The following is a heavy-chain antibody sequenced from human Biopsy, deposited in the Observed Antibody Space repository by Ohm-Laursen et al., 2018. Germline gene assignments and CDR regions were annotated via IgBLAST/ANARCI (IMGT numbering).Heavy chain of an antibody. CDR2: ISHNSGGT. CDR3: ARDIMNRIAGLVARSDVFDV. CDR1: GYAVNDYF. D-gene: IGHD3-16*01. V-gene: IGHV1-2*02. J-gene: IGHJ3*01. Sequence: ASVKVSCKGSGYAVNDYFLHWLRQAPGQGPEWMGWISHNSGGTNYAQKFQGRVTMATDTSTSTVYLELRRLISDDTAVYYCARDIMNRIAGLVARSDVFDVWGQGTLVTVSS.